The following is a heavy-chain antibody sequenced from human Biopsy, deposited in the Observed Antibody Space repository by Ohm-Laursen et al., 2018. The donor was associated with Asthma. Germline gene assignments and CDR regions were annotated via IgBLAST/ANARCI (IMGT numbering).Heavy chain of an antibody. CDR1: GFTFSNYG. J-gene: IGHJ4*02. CDR3: AKDVFPGWELRRGPDY. Sequence: LRLSCAASGFTFSNYGMHWVRQAPGKGLDWGAVISFDGSNKNYTDSVKGQFTISRDNSRNTLHLQMNSLRAEDTAVYYWAKDVFPGWELRRGPDYWGQGTLVTVSS. D-gene: IGHD1-26*01. V-gene: IGHV3-30*18. CDR2: ISFDGSNK.